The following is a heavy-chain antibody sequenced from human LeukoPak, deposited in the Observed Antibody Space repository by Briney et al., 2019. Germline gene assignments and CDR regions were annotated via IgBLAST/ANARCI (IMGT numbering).Heavy chain of an antibody. J-gene: IGHJ6*02. D-gene: IGHD2-2*01. CDR2: INHSGST. CDR1: GGSFSGYY. CDR3: ARFARYCSSTSCYPHYYYYYYYGMDV. Sequence: SETLSLTCAVYGGSFSGYYWSWIRQPPGKGLEWIGEINHSGSTNYNPSLKSRVTISVDTSKNQFSLKLSSVTAADTAVYYCARFARYCSSTSCYPHYYYYYYYGMDVWGQGTTVTVSS. V-gene: IGHV4-34*01.